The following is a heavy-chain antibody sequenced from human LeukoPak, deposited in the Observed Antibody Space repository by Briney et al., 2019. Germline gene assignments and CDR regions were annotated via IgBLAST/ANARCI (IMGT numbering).Heavy chain of an antibody. V-gene: IGHV3-21*01. J-gene: IGHJ3*02. D-gene: IGHD6-19*01. Sequence: PGGSLRLSCAASGFTFSSYSMNWVRQAPGKGLEWVSSISSSSSYIYYADSVKGRFTISRDNAKNSLYLQMNSLRAEDTAVYYCARVSSGRQEYAFDIWGQGTMVTVSS. CDR2: ISSSSSYI. CDR1: GFTFSSYS. CDR3: ARVSSGRQEYAFDI.